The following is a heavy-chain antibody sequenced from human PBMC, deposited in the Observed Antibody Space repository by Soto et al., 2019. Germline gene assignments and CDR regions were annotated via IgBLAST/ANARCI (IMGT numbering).Heavy chain of an antibody. V-gene: IGHV4-59*01. D-gene: IGHD2-2*01. Sequence: SETLSLTCTVSGGSISSSSWSWIRQPPGRGLEWIGYIYNNGRTDYNPSRKSRVTISVDTSKNHFSLKLSSVTPADTAVYYCARARFCTSTSCYHYFDFWGQGTLVTVSS. CDR2: IYNNGRT. CDR3: ARARFCTSTSCYHYFDF. J-gene: IGHJ4*02. CDR1: GGSISSSS.